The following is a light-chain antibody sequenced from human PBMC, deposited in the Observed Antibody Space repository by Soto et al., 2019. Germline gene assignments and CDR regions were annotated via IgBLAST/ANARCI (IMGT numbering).Light chain of an antibody. V-gene: IGKV1-5*01. CDR3: QQYKSFPWT. CDR1: QSISSW. Sequence: DIQMTQSPSTLSASVGARVPITCRASQSISSWLAWYQQKPGKAPQILIYDASNLESGVPSRFSGFGSETEFTLTISSLQPDDFATYYCQQYKSFPWTFGQGTKVDIK. J-gene: IGKJ1*01. CDR2: DAS.